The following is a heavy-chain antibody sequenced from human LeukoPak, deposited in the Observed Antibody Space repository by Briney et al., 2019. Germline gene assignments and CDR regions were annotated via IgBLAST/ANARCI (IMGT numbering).Heavy chain of an antibody. CDR2: ISSSSSYI. D-gene: IGHD3-10*01. J-gene: IGHJ5*02. CDR3: ARDSASLWFGDLSGWFAP. CDR1: GFTFSSYS. Sequence: GGSLRLSCAASGFTFSSYSMNWVCQAPGTGLEWVSSISSSSSYIYYADSVKGRFTISRDNAKYSLYLQMNSLRAEDTAVYYCARDSASLWFGDLSGWFAPWGKGTLVTVSS. V-gene: IGHV3-21*01.